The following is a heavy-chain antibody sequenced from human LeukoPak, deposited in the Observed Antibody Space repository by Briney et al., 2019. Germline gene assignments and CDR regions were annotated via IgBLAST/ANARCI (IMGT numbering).Heavy chain of an antibody. J-gene: IGHJ4*02. CDR3: ARASGYSGYDPFDY. D-gene: IGHD5-12*01. V-gene: IGHV3-53*01. CDR1: GFTVSSNY. Sequence: PGGSLRLSCAASGFTVSSNYVSWVRQAPGKGLEWVSVIYSGGDTYYADSVKGRFTISRDNSKNTLYLQMNTLRAEDAAVYYCARASGYSGYDPFDYWGQGTLVTVSS. CDR2: IYSGGDT.